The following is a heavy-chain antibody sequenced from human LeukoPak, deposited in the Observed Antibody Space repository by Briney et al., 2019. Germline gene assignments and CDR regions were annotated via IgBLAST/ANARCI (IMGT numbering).Heavy chain of an antibody. Sequence: GGSLRLSCAASGFTFSSYAMSWVRQAPGKGLEWVSAISGSGGSTYYADSVKGRFTIYRDNSKNTLYLQMNSLRAEDTAVYYCAKGKGVVPAAIRGGNWFDPWGQGTLVTVS. CDR1: GFTFSSYA. CDR3: AKGKGVVPAAIRGGNWFDP. D-gene: IGHD2-2*01. V-gene: IGHV3-23*01. CDR2: ISGSGGST. J-gene: IGHJ5*02.